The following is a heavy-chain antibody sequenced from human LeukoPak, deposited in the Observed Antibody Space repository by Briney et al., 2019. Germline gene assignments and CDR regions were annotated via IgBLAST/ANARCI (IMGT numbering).Heavy chain of an antibody. J-gene: IGHJ4*02. CDR3: AKDLLRIAVAVTFDY. D-gene: IGHD6-19*01. V-gene: IGHV3-30*18. CDR2: ISYDGSNK. CDR1: GFTFSSYS. Sequence: GGSLRLSCAASGFTFSSYSMNWVRQAPGKGLEWVAVISYDGSNKYYADSVKGRFTISRDNSKNTLYLQMNSLRAEDTAVYYCAKDLLRIAVAVTFDYWGQGTLVTVSS.